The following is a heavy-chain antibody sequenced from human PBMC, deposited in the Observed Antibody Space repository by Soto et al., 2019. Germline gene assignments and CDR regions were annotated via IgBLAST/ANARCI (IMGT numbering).Heavy chain of an antibody. CDR2: ISSSSSYI. CDR3: GRFVLFSAPADYGLDV. Sequence: GGSLRLSCAASGFTFSSYSMNWVRQAPGKGLEWVSSISSSSSYIYYADSVKGRFTISRDNSKNTLYLQMGSLRAEDMAVYYCGRFVLFSAPADYGLDVWGQGTTVTVSS. V-gene: IGHV3-21*01. J-gene: IGHJ6*02. D-gene: IGHD2-2*01. CDR1: GFTFSSYS.